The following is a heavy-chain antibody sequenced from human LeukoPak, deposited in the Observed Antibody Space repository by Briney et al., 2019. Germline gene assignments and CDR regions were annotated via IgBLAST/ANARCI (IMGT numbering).Heavy chain of an antibody. Sequence: GGSLRLSCAASGFTFSDHAMSWVRQAPAKGLEWVSSINGNGGGSYYIDSVKGRFTVSRDNSENALYLQMISLRVEDTAVYYCAKSESGYNDYVSGGFDYWGQGTLVTVSS. CDR1: GFTFSDHA. CDR3: AKSESGYNDYVSGGFDY. CDR2: INGNGGGS. D-gene: IGHD5-12*01. J-gene: IGHJ4*02. V-gene: IGHV3-23*01.